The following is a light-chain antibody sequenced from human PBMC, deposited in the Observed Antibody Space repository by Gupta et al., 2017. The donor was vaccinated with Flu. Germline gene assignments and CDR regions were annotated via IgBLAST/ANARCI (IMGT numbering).Light chain of an antibody. CDR1: TSKIGNNY. CDR3: EAWDNDLSVVL. V-gene: IGLV1-51*02. J-gene: IGLJ3*02. Sequence: STSKIGNNYVSGYQQLPGTAPKLLIYEIRKRPSGVPDRFSGSKSGTSATLDITGLQTADEADYFCEAWDNDLSVVLFGGGTKVTVL. CDR2: EIR.